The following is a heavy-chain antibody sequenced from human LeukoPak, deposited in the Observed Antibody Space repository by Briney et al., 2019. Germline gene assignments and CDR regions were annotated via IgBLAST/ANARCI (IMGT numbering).Heavy chain of an antibody. CDR1: GFTFSSYA. Sequence: PGGSLRLSCAASGFTFSSYAMSWVRQAPGKGLGWVSAISGSGGSTYYADSVKGRFTISRDNAKNSLYLQMNSLRAEDTAVYYCARALSAYCGGDCYPHPNYYYYYYMDVWGKGTTVTVSS. CDR3: ARALSAYCGGDCYPHPNYYYYYYMDV. CDR2: ISGSGGST. V-gene: IGHV3-23*01. J-gene: IGHJ6*03. D-gene: IGHD2-21*01.